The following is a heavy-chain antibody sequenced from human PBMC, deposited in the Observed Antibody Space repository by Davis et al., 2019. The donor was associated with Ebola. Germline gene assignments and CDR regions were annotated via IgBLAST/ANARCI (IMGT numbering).Heavy chain of an antibody. V-gene: IGHV4-34*01. CDR1: GGSFSAYY. CDR2: INHSGST. J-gene: IGHJ4*02. CDR3: ASRYSSGWNRNFDY. Sequence: MPAGSLRLSCVVSGGSFSAYYWSWIRQPPGKGLEWIGEINHSGSTNYNPSLKSRVTISVDTSKNQFSLKLSSVTAADTAVYYCASRYSSGWNRNFDYWGQGTLVTVSS. D-gene: IGHD6-19*01.